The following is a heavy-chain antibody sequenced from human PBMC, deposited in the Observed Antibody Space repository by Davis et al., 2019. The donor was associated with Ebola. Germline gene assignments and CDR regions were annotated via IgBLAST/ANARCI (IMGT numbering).Heavy chain of an antibody. D-gene: IGHD3-16*01. CDR3: ARVGGTN. CDR1: GFTFSRYW. J-gene: IGHJ4*02. CDR2: IKQDGSEK. Sequence: PGGSLRLSCAASGFTFSRYWMSWVRQAPGKGLEWVANIKQDGSEKYYVDSVKGRFTISRDNAKNSLYLQMNSLRAEDTAVYYCARVGGTNWGQGTLVTVSS. V-gene: IGHV3-7*01.